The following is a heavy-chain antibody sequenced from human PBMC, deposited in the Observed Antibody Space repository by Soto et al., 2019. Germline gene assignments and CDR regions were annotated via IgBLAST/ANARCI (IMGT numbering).Heavy chain of an antibody. CDR1: GFTFSDYY. CDR3: ARDAEPDTPLVDPYDS. CDR2: ISTSSDYI. D-gene: IGHD2-8*02. V-gene: IGHV3-11*05. Sequence: QVQLVESGGGLVKPGGSLRLSCAASGFTFSDYYISWVRQAPGKGLEWVSYISTSSDYIKYSDSVKGRFTISRDNAKNSMYLQMNGLRAEDTAVYYCARDAEPDTPLVDPYDSWGLGTLVTVSS. J-gene: IGHJ4*02.